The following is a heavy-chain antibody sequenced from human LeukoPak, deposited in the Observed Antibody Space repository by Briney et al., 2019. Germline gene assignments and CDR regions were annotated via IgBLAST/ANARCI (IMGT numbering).Heavy chain of an antibody. CDR2: INSDGSST. V-gene: IGHV3-74*01. CDR1: GFTFSSYW. CDR3: ATEYTGYCGGDCFGY. Sequence: GGSLRLSCAASGFTFSSYWMHWVRQAPGKGLVWVSRINSDGSSTSYADSVKGRFTISRDNAKNTLYLQMNSLRAEDTAVYYCATEYTGYCGGDCFGYWGHGTLVTVSS. D-gene: IGHD2-21*02. J-gene: IGHJ4*01.